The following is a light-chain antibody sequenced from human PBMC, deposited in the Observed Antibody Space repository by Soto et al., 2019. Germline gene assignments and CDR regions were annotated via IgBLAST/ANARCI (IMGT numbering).Light chain of an antibody. J-gene: IGKJ2*01. CDR3: QWYCSSPPYT. Sequence: EIVLTQSPGTLSLSPGERATLSCRASQSVSSSYLAWYQQKPGQATRLLIYGVSRRATGVSDRFSSSGFGTDFTLTISRRENEDLAVYYRQWYCSSPPYTFGQGTKLEIK. V-gene: IGKV3-20*01. CDR1: QSVSSSY. CDR2: GVS.